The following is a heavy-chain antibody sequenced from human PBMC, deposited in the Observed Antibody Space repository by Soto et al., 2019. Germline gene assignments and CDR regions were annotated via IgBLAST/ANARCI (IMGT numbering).Heavy chain of an antibody. Sequence: GGSLRLSCAASGFTFSGSAMHWVRQASGKGLEWVGRIRSKANSYATAYAASVKGRFTISRDDSKNTAYLQMNSLKTEETAVYYCTRSMVRGPSGSLDYWGQGTLVTVSS. V-gene: IGHV3-73*01. CDR1: GFTFSGSA. J-gene: IGHJ4*02. CDR3: TRSMVRGPSGSLDY. D-gene: IGHD3-10*01. CDR2: IRSKANSYAT.